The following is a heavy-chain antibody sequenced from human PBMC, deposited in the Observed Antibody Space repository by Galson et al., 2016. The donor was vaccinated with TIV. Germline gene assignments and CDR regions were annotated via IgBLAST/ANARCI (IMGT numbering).Heavy chain of an antibody. Sequence: SVKVSCKASEDTFTAYYIHWVRQAPGLGLEWMGWINPDNGDTNYAQKFEGRVTMTRDTSMTTVYMELSSLRSDDTAVFYCAVWSNIYYFALWGQGTLITVSS. V-gene: IGHV1-2*02. D-gene: IGHD2-21*01. CDR3: AVWSNIYYFAL. CDR2: INPDNGDT. CDR1: EDTFTAYY. J-gene: IGHJ4*02.